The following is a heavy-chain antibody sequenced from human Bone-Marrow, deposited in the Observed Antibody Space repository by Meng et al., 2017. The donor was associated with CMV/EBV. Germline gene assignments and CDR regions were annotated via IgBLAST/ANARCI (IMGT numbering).Heavy chain of an antibody. D-gene: IGHD2-2*01. Sequence: ASAKVSCKASGYTFTSYYMHWVRQAPGQGLEWMGIINPSGGSTSYAQKFQGRVTMTRDTSTSTVYMELSSLRSEDTAVYYCARDCRDQLPQSDNWFDPWGQGTLVTVSS. CDR3: ARDCRDQLPQSDNWFDP. CDR2: INPSGGST. V-gene: IGHV1-46*01. J-gene: IGHJ5*02. CDR1: GYTFTSYY.